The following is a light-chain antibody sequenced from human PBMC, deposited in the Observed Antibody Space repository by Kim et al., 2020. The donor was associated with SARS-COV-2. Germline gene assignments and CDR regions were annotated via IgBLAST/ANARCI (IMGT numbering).Light chain of an antibody. CDR2: QDS. J-gene: IGLJ1*01. V-gene: IGLV3-1*01. CDR3: HAWDSSTYV. CDR1: KLGDKY. Sequence: SYELTQPPSVSVSPGQTASITCAGAKLGDKYACWYQQKQGQSTVLVIYQDSKRPSGIPERFSGSNSGNTATLTISGTQTMDEADYYCHAWDSSTYV.